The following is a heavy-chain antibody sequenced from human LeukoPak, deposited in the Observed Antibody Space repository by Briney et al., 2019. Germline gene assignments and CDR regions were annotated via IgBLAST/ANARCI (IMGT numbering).Heavy chain of an antibody. J-gene: IGHJ5*02. CDR3: ARGYSSSSRWFDP. Sequence: SETLSLTCTASGGSINTFYWNWIRQPAGKGLEWIGRMYFTGSTNYNPSLRSRVTMSVDTSKNQSSLKLSSVTAADTAVYYCARGYSSSSRWFDPWGQGTLVTVSS. D-gene: IGHD6-6*01. V-gene: IGHV4-4*07. CDR2: MYFTGST. CDR1: GGSINTFY.